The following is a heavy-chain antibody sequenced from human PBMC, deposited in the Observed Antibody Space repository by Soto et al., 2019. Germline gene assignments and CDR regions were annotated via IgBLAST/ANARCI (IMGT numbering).Heavy chain of an antibody. CDR3: ARHGPLLTNTGGFDY. CDR1: GGSISSSSYY. V-gene: IGHV4-39*01. Sequence: SETLSLTCTVSGGSISSSSYYWGWIRQPPGKGLEWIGSIYYSGSTYYNPSLKSRVTISVDTSKNQFSLKLSSVTAADTAVYYCARHGPLLTNTGGFDYWGQGTLVTVSS. CDR2: IYYSGST. D-gene: IGHD4-4*01. J-gene: IGHJ4*02.